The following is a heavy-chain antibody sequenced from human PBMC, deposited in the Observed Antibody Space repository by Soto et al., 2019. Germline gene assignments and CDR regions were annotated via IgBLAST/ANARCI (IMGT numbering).Heavy chain of an antibody. V-gene: IGHV3-53*01. CDR2: IYDGGST. CDR3: AKGPRSRLDY. Sequence: EVQLVESGGGLIQPGGSLRLSCAASGFSVRNTYMSWVRQAPGKGLEWVSVIYDGGSTSYADSVKGRFTISRDNSKNTLFLQMNSLRTEDTAVYYCAKGPRSRLDYWGQGTLVTVSS. CDR1: GFSVRNTY. J-gene: IGHJ4*02.